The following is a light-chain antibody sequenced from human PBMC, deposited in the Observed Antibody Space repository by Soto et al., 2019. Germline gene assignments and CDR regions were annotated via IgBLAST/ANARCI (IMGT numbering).Light chain of an antibody. Sequence: QSVLTQPPSASGTPGQRVTISCSGSSSNIGSNYVYWYQQLPGTAPKLLIYRNNQRPSGVPDRFSGSKSGTSASLAISGLRSDDEANYYCAALDDSLSGVVFGGGTKVTVL. CDR1: SSNIGSNY. CDR3: AALDDSLSGVV. J-gene: IGLJ3*02. CDR2: RNN. V-gene: IGLV1-47*01.